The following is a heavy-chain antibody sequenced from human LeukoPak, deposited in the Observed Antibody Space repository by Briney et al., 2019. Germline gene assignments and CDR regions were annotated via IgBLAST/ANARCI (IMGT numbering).Heavy chain of an antibody. CDR2: TYYRSQWYN. Sequence: KPSQTLSLTCAISGDSVSSNSAAWHWIRQSPSRGLEWLGRTYYRSQWYNEYGVSMKSRLTISTDTSKNQFSLQLNSVTPEDTAAYYCARELGGFDHWGQGALVTVSS. D-gene: IGHD3-16*01. J-gene: IGHJ4*02. CDR3: ARELGGFDH. CDR1: GDSVSSNSAA. V-gene: IGHV6-1*01.